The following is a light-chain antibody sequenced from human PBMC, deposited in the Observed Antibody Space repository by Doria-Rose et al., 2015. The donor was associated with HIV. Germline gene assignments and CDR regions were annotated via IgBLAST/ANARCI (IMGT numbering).Light chain of an antibody. CDR1: QSFSSTY. V-gene: IGKV3-20*01. Sequence: EIVMTQSPGTLSLSPGERATLSCRASQSFSSTYLAWYQQKPGQAPSLIIYDGSTGATVIPDRFSASGSGTDFTLTINKLEPEDFALYYCHQYGTSWTFGQGTKVEI. CDR3: HQYGTSWT. CDR2: DGS. J-gene: IGKJ1*01.